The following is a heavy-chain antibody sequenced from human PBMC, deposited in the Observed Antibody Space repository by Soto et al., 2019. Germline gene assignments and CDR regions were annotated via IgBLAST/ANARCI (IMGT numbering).Heavy chain of an antibody. CDR2: LGWNSSYI. CDR1: GFRFDGHG. Sequence: GGPLRLSCGASGFRFDGHGMHWVRQTTGKGLEWVSGLGWNSSYIYYADSVKGRFTISRDNAKNSLYLQMNSLRAEDTAVYYCARGYYYDSRGHYYDAFNIWVQGTKVTVSS. D-gene: IGHD3-22*01. CDR3: ARGYYYDSRGHYYDAFNI. V-gene: IGHV3-21*01. J-gene: IGHJ3*02.